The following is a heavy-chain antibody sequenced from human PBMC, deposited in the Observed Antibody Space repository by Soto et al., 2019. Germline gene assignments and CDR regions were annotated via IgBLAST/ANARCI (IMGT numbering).Heavy chain of an antibody. CDR2: IYWDDDK. CDR3: AHLAIAVAGAAAFDY. Sequence: SGPTLVNPTQTLTLTCTFSGFSLSTSGVGVGWIRQPPGKALEWIALIYWDDDKRYSPSLKSRLTITKGTSKNQVVITMTNMDPVDTATYYCAHLAIAVAGAAAFDYWGQGTLVTVSS. CDR1: GFSLSTSGVG. D-gene: IGHD6-19*01. V-gene: IGHV2-5*02. J-gene: IGHJ4*02.